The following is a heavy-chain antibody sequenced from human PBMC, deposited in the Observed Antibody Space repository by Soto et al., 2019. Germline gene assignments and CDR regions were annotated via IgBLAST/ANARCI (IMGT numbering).Heavy chain of an antibody. J-gene: IGHJ6*02. CDR2: IRSKAYGETT. CDR3: TRYTYTSRYSYYGMDV. CDR1: GFTFGDYA. Sequence: GGSLRLSCTGSGFTFGDYAMSWSRQAPGKGLEWVGVIRSKAYGETTDYAASVKGRFTILRDDSKSIAYLQMNSLQSEDTGVYYCTRYTYTSRYSYYGMDVWGHGTTVTVSS. D-gene: IGHD2-2*01. V-gene: IGHV3-49*03.